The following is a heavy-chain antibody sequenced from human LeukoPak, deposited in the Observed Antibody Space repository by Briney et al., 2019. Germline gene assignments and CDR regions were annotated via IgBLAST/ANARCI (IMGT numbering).Heavy chain of an antibody. CDR1: GFTFSSYA. J-gene: IGHJ4*02. CDR3: AKSTSYYYDSSDPYYFDY. CDR2: ISGSGGST. D-gene: IGHD3-22*01. V-gene: IGHV3-23*01. Sequence: PGGSLRLSCAASGFTFSSYAMSWVRQAPGKGLEWVSAISGSGGSTYYADSVKGRFTISRDSSKNTLYLQMTSLRAEDTAIYYCAKSTSYYYDSSDPYYFDYWGQGTLVTVSS.